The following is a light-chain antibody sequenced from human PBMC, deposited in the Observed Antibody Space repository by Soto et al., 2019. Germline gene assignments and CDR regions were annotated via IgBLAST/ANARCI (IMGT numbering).Light chain of an antibody. CDR2: AAS. CDR1: QGSSSW. J-gene: IGKJ5*01. V-gene: IGKV1D-12*01. Sequence: DIQMTQSPSSVSASVGDRVTITCRESQGSSSWLAWYQQKPGKAPKLLIFAASNLQSGVPSRFSGSGSGTDFTLTITSLQPEDSATYYCHQGNSFPPIAFVQGTRLEI. CDR3: HQGNSFPPIA.